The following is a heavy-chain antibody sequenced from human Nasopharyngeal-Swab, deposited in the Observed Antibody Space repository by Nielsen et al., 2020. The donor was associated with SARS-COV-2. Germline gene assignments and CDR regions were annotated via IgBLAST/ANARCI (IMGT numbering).Heavy chain of an antibody. CDR1: GGSISSSNW. Sequence: SETLSLPCAVSGGSISSSNWWSWVRQPPGKGLAWIGEIYHSGSTNYNPSLTSRVTISVAKSKNQFSLKLSSVTAADTAVYYCASRSLGGIAVAGTGNWGQGTLVTVSS. J-gene: IGHJ4*02. D-gene: IGHD6-19*01. CDR2: IYHSGST. V-gene: IGHV4-4*02. CDR3: ASRSLGGIAVAGTGN.